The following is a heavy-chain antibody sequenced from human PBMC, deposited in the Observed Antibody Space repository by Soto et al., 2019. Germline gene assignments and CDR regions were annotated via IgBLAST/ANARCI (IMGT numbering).Heavy chain of an antibody. CDR2: ISYDENTK. D-gene: IGHD2-21*01. CDR3: ARGKYHSDRIDWPQHY. V-gene: IGHV3-30*03. J-gene: IGHJ4*02. CDR1: GFTFSTYG. Sequence: PGGSLRLSCEASGFTFSTYGMHWVRQAPGKGLEWVAIISYDENTKYYADSLKGRFTISRDNSKNTLYLDINNVTPEDTAVYYCARGKYHSDRIDWPQHYWGQGTLVTVSS.